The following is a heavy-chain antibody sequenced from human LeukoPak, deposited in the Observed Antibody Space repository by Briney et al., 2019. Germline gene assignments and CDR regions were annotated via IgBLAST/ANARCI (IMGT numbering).Heavy chain of an antibody. V-gene: IGHV4-61*10. D-gene: IGHD6-19*01. CDR1: GNSISSGDNY. J-gene: IGHJ4*02. Sequence: PSETLSLTCTVSGNSISSGDNYWSWIRQPAGKGLEWIGYIYYSGSTNYNPSLKSRVTISVDTSKNQFSLKLSSVTAADTAVYYCARFRPVADFDYWGQGTLVTVSS. CDR2: IYYSGST. CDR3: ARFRPVADFDY.